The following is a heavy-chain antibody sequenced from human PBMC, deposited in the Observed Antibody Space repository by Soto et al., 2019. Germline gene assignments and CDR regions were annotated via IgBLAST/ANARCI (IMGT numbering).Heavy chain of an antibody. CDR2: ISGSGGST. CDR1: GFTFSSYA. V-gene: IGHV3-23*01. CDR3: AKDRTGASRWEVIEFYYSGVDV. Sequence: GGSLRLSCAASGFTFSSYAMSWVRQAPGKGLEWVSAISGSGGSTDYADSVKGRFTISRDNSKNTLYLQMNSLRSEDTAVYYCAKDRTGASRWEVIEFYYSGVDVWGQGTTVTVSS. D-gene: IGHD3-10*01. J-gene: IGHJ6*02.